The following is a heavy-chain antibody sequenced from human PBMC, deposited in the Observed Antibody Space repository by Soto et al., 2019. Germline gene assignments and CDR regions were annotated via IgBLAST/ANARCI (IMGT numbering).Heavy chain of an antibody. CDR3: ARDGVAAGNINFDY. CDR2: ISGDSGNT. CDR1: GYMFTKSA. V-gene: IGHV1-3*01. D-gene: IGHD6-19*01. J-gene: IGHJ4*03. Sequence: ASVTVSCTASGYMFTKSAMHWVRQAPGQRLEWMGWISGDSGNTKYSPKLQDRVTITRDTSASTAYMELSSLRSEDTALYYCARDGVAAGNINFDYWGQGTLVTVSS.